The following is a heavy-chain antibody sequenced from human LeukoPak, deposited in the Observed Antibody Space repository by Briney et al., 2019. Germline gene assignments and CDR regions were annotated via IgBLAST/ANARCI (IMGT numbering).Heavy chain of an antibody. J-gene: IGHJ4*02. Sequence: GGSLRLSCAASGFTFSSYSMNWVRQAPGKGLEWVSSISSSSSYIYYADSVKGRFTISRDNSKNTLYLQMNSLRAEDTAVYFCAKMGRFVTLNRNDYWGQGTLVTVSS. CDR3: AKMGRFVTLNRNDY. D-gene: IGHD2/OR15-2a*01. V-gene: IGHV3-21*04. CDR1: GFTFSSYS. CDR2: ISSSSSYI.